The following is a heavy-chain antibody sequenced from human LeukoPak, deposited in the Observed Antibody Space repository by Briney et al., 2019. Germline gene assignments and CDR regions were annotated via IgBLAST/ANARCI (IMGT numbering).Heavy chain of an antibody. Sequence: GGSLRLSCAASGFTFSYYWMHWVRQAPGKGLVWVSRINHDGSSTTYADSVRGRFTISRDNAKNTLYLQMNSLRAEDTAVYYCARAPYTTGRGYYFDYWGQGTLVTVSS. D-gene: IGHD1-1*01. CDR1: GFTFSYYW. V-gene: IGHV3-74*01. CDR3: ARAPYTTGRGYYFDY. J-gene: IGHJ4*02. CDR2: INHDGSST.